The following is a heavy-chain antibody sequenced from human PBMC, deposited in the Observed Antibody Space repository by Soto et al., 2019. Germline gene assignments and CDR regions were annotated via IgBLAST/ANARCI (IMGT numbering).Heavy chain of an antibody. Sequence: PSETLSLTCAVYGGSFSGYYWSWIRQPPGKGLEWIGEINHSGSTNYNPSLKSRVTISVDTSKNQFSLKLSSVTAADTAVYYCARAIAVAGNKYNWFDPWGQGTLVTVAS. J-gene: IGHJ5*02. CDR2: INHSGST. D-gene: IGHD6-19*01. CDR1: GGSFSGYY. CDR3: ARAIAVAGNKYNWFDP. V-gene: IGHV4-34*01.